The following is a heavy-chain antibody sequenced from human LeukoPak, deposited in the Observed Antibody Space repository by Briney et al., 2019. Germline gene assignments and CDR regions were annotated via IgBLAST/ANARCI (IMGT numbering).Heavy chain of an antibody. V-gene: IGHV3-23*01. Sequence: PGGSLRLSCAASGFTFSSYGMTWVRQAPGKGLEWVSAISDSGGRTFYADSVKGRFTISRDNSKNTLYLQMNSLRAEDTAVYYCAKGFAGGDWFDPWGQGTLVTVSS. J-gene: IGHJ5*02. CDR3: AKGFAGGDWFDP. CDR1: GFTFSSYG. D-gene: IGHD3-10*01. CDR2: ISDSGGRT.